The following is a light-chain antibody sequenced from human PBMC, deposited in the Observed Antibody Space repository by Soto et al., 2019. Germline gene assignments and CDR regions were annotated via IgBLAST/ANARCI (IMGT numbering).Light chain of an antibody. V-gene: IGLV3-21*04. J-gene: IGLJ2*01. Sequence: SYELTQPPSVSVAPGKTARITCGGNNNGSKSVHWYQQKPGQARVLVIYYDSVRPSGLPERVCGYNSGNTATLTLSRVEPGDEADDYSQGWDSSSDHNVVFGGGTKLTVL. CDR2: YDS. CDR1: NNGSKS. CDR3: QGWDSSSDHNVV.